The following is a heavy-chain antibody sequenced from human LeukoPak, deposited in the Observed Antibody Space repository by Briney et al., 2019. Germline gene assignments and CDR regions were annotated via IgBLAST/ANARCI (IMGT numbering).Heavy chain of an antibody. CDR2: FDPEDGAT. D-gene: IGHD4-23*01. V-gene: IGHV1-24*01. CDR1: GYTLTELS. CDR3: ATNLATVVTPAYY. J-gene: IGHJ4*02. Sequence: ASVKVSCKVSGYTLTELSMYWVRQAPGKGLEWMGGFDPEDGATIFAQKFQGRVTMTEDTSTDTAYMELSSLRSEDTAVYYCATNLATVVTPAYYWGQGTLVTVSS.